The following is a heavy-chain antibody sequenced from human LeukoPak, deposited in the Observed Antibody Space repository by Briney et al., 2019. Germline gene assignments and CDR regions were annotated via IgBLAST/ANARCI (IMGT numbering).Heavy chain of an antibody. D-gene: IGHD2-8*02. V-gene: IGHV3-9*01. J-gene: IGHJ3*02. Sequence: GRSLRLSCAASGFTFDDYAMHWVRQAPGKGLEWVSVISWNSGNIDYADSVKGRFTISRDNAKNSLYLQMNSLRAEDTALYYCARPRTGDRGPDDAFDIWGQGTVVTVSS. CDR1: GFTFDDYA. CDR2: ISWNSGNI. CDR3: ARPRTGDRGPDDAFDI.